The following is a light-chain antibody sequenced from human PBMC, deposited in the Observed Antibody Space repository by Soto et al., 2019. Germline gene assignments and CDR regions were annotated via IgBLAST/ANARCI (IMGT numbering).Light chain of an antibody. Sequence: DVQMTQSPSSLSASVGDRNTLTCRASQTIHSYLHWYQFKPGKAPQLLIQSASSLHSGVPSRFSGSGSGTHFTLIISSLQPEDSATYYCQQTFSTPWTFGQGTKVDIK. J-gene: IGKJ1*01. CDR3: QQTFSTPWT. CDR2: SAS. CDR1: QTIHSY. V-gene: IGKV1-39*01.